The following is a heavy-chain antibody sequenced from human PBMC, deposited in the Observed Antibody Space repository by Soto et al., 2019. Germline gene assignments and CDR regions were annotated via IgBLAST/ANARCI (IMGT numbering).Heavy chain of an antibody. V-gene: IGHV1-46*01. CDR3: AREEGWGYFSSTSCYDAFVI. Sequence: ASVKVSCKASGYTFTSYYMHGVRQAPGQGLEWMGIINPSGGSTSYGQKFQGRVTMTRDTSTSTVYMELSSLRSEDTAVYYCAREEGWGYFSSTSCYDAFVIWGQGTMVTVSS. CDR2: INPSGGST. D-gene: IGHD2-2*01. J-gene: IGHJ3*02. CDR1: GYTFTSYY.